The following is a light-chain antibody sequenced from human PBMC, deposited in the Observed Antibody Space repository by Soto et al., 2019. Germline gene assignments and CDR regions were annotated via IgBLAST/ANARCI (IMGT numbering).Light chain of an antibody. J-gene: IGLJ1*01. CDR3: CSYAGIYV. CDR2: EVT. V-gene: IGLV2-23*02. Sequence: QSALTQPASVSGSPGQSITISCTGTSRDVGRYNLVSWYQQHPGKAPKLMIYEVTKRPSGVSHRFSGSKSGTTVSLTISGLQAEDEADYYCCSYAGIYVFGSGTKLTVL. CDR1: SRDVGRYNL.